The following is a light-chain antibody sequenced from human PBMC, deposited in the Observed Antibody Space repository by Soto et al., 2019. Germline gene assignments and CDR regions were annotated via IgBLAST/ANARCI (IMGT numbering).Light chain of an antibody. CDR2: EVS. CDR3: ASYTSSSSYV. V-gene: IGLV2-14*01. Sequence: QSVLTQPASVSGSPGQSITISCTGTSSDVGCYNYVSWYQQHPGKAPKLIIYEVSNRPSGVSNRFSGSKSGNTASLTISGLQAEDEADYYCASYTSSSSYVFGTGTKLTVL. CDR1: SSDVGCYNY. J-gene: IGLJ1*01.